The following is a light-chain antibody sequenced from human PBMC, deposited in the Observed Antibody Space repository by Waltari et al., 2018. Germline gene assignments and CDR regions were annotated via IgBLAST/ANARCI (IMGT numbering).Light chain of an antibody. CDR3: QQYHSWPPYT. J-gene: IGKJ2*01. CDR2: GAA. Sequence: VLTHSPAPLSVSFGEQAPLSPRAKQHVATKLAWCQQKPGQAPRLLIYGAATRAPGAPVRFSGSGSGTEFTLTITNLQFEDSALFFCQQYHSWPPYTFGQGTKLEIK. CDR1: QHVATK. V-gene: IGKV3-15*01.